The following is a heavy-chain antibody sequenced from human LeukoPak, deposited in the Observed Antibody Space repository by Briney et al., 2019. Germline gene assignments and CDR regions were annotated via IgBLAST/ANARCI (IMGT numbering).Heavy chain of an antibody. V-gene: IGHV3-21*01. J-gene: IGHJ4*02. CDR1: GFTFSSYS. D-gene: IGHD3-22*01. CDR2: ISSSSSYI. CDR3: ARDRKGEAYYYDSSGYYPDY. Sequence: GGSLRLSCAASGFTFSSYSMNWVRQAPGKGLEWVSSISSSSSYIYYADSVKGRFTIPRDNAKNSLYLQMNSPRAEDTAVYYCARDRKGEAYYYDSSGYYPDYWGQGTLVTVSS.